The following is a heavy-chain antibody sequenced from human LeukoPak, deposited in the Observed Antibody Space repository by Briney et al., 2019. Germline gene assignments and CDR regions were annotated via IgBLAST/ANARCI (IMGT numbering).Heavy chain of an antibody. V-gene: IGHV3-23*01. Sequence: GGSLRLSCSASGFTFITYAMSWVRQAPGKGLEWVSAITGSGGTTYYADSVKGRFTISRDNSKNTLYLQMNSLRAEDTAVYYCVKDLSPGAYWGQGTLVTVSS. CDR3: VKDLSPGAY. J-gene: IGHJ4*02. D-gene: IGHD4-17*01. CDR1: GFTFITYA. CDR2: ITGSGGTT.